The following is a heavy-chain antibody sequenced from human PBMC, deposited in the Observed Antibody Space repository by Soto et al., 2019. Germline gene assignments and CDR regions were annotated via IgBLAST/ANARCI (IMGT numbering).Heavy chain of an antibody. J-gene: IGHJ6*02. D-gene: IGHD3-22*01. CDR2: IYYTGTT. CDR3: ARASFTTIPLDV. V-gene: IGHV4-59*01. Sequence: SETLSLTCNVSGGSISSYYWTWIRQPPGKGLEWIGYIYYTGTTNYNPSLKSRLTISVDTSKNQFSLRLTSVTAADTAVYYCARASFTTIPLDVWGQGTTVTVSS. CDR1: GGSISSYY.